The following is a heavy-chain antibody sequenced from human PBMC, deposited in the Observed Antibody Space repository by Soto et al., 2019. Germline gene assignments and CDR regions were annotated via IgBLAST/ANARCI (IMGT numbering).Heavy chain of an antibody. CDR1: GGSISSYY. D-gene: IGHD5-12*01. Sequence: SETLSLTCTVSGGSISSYYWSWIRQPPGKGLEWIGYIYYSGSTNYNPSLKSRVTISVDTSKNQFSLKLSSVTAADTAVYYCARTLEMATPFDYWGQGTLVTVSS. CDR2: IYYSGST. J-gene: IGHJ4*02. CDR3: ARTLEMATPFDY. V-gene: IGHV4-59*08.